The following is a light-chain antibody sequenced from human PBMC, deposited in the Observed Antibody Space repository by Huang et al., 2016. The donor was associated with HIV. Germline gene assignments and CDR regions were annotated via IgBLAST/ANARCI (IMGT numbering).Light chain of an antibody. CDR1: QSISCS. Sequence: EIVLTQSPATLSLSPGERAILSCRASQSISCSLAWYQHKPGQAPRLLIYEASNKATGIPARFSGSGSGTDFTRTISSLEREDFAVYYCHQRSNWFTFGPGTRVDIK. CDR3: HQRSNWFT. J-gene: IGKJ3*01. CDR2: EAS. V-gene: IGKV3-11*01.